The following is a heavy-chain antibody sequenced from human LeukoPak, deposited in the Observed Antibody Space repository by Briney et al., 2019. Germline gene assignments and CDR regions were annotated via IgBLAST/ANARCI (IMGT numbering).Heavy chain of an antibody. Sequence: GGSLRLSCAASGFTFSSYDMHWVRQATGKGLEWVSAIGTAGDTYYPGSVKGRFTISRENAKNSLYLQMNSLRAEDTALYYCARWRSYSGFDYWGQGTLVTVSS. V-gene: IGHV3-13*01. CDR3: ARWRSYSGFDY. CDR1: GFTFSSYD. D-gene: IGHD1-26*01. J-gene: IGHJ4*02. CDR2: IGTAGDT.